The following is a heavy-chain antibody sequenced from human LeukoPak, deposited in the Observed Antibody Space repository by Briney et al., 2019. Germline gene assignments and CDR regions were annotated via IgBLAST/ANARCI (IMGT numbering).Heavy chain of an antibody. CDR3: TSDRVLYGLDV. CDR1: GFTFSNYW. Sequence: GGSLRLSCAASGFTFSNYWMHWVRQGPGKGLMWVSRIKSDGSETSSAESLEGRFTISRDNARNMLYLQMNSLRPEDTAIYYCTSDRVLYGLDVWGQGTTVTVSS. V-gene: IGHV3-74*01. CDR2: IKSDGSET. J-gene: IGHJ6*02.